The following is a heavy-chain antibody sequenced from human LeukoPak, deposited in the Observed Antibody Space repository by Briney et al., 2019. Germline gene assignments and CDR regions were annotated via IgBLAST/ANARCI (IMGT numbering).Heavy chain of an antibody. CDR3: ARAPDGGSSFDL. V-gene: IGHV4-31*01. Sequence: PSETLSLTCTVSGYSISSGGYDWGWIRQHRGKGLEWIGYIYYSGSTYYNPSLKSLVTISVDTSKNQFSLKLSSVTAADTAVYYCARAPDGGSSFDLWGQGTLVTVSS. CDR1: GYSISSGGYD. J-gene: IGHJ5*02. CDR2: IYYSGST. D-gene: IGHD1-26*01.